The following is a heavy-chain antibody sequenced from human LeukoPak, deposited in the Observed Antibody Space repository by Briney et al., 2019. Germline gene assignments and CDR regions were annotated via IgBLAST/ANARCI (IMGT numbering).Heavy chain of an antibody. CDR3: ARLRRGTVFVIDY. CDR1: GGSISSSIHY. V-gene: IGHV4-39*07. J-gene: IGHJ4*02. CDR2: MYYSGST. D-gene: IGHD1-26*01. Sequence: PSETLSLTCAVSGGSISSSIHYWAWIRQPPGKGLEWIGSMYYSGSTYYNPSIKSRVTISLDRSENQFSLKLSSVTAADTAVYYCARLRRGTVFVIDYWGQGTLVTVSS.